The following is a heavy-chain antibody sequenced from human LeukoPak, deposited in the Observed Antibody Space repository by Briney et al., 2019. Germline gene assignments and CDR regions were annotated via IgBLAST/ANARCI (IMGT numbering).Heavy chain of an antibody. Sequence: SETLSLTCTVSGGSISSSSYYWGWIRQPPGKGLEWIGSIYYSGSTYYNPSLKSRVTISVDTSKNQFSLKLSSVTAADTAVYYCARVRNPGIAAVHYWYFDLWGRGTLVTVSS. V-gene: IGHV4-39*07. CDR3: ARVRNPGIAAVHYWYFDL. D-gene: IGHD6-13*01. CDR2: IYYSGST. J-gene: IGHJ2*01. CDR1: GGSISSSSYY.